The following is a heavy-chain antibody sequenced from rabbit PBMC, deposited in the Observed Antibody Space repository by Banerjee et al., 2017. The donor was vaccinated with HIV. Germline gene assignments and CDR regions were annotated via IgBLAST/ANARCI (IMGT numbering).Heavy chain of an antibody. CDR3: ARGYDDYVIWEHYWLDL. J-gene: IGHJ5*01. CDR1: GFDFSNCY. V-gene: IGHV1S7*01. Sequence: QLEESGGDLVKPGGSLTLSCKASGFDFSNCYMSWVRQAPGKGLEWIGIIYAGEGSTDYASWVNGRFTISSDNAQNTVDLQMNSLTAADTATYFCARGYDDYVIWEHYWLDLWGPGTLVTDS. CDR2: IYAGEGST. D-gene: IGHD2-1*01.